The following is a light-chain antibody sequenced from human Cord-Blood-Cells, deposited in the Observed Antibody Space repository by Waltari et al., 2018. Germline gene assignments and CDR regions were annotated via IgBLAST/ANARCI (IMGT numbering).Light chain of an antibody. CDR2: WAS. CDR1: QSVLYSSNNKNY. CDR3: QQYYSTIFT. Sequence: DIVMTQSPDSLAVSLGERATINCKSSQSVLYSSNNKNYLAWYQQKPGQPPKLRIYWASTRESGVPDRFSGSGSGTDFTLTISSLQAEDVAVYYCQQYYSTIFTFGPGTKVDIK. V-gene: IGKV4-1*01. J-gene: IGKJ3*01.